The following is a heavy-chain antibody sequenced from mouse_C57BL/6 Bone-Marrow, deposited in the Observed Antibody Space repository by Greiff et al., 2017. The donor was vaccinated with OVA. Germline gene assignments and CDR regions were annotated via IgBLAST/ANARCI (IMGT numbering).Heavy chain of an antibody. CDR2: INPSNGGT. CDR3: ARGGITTRLYYFDY. Sequence: QVQLKESGTELVKPGASVKLSCKASGYTFTSYWMHWVKQRPGQGLEWIGNINPSNGGTNYNEKFKSKATLTVDKSSSTAYMQLSSLTSEDSAVYYCARGGITTRLYYFDYWGQGTTLTVSS. J-gene: IGHJ2*01. V-gene: IGHV1-53*01. D-gene: IGHD2-4*01. CDR1: GYTFTSYW.